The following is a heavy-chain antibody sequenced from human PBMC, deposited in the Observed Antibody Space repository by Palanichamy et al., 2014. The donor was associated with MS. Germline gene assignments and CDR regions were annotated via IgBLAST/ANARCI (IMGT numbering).Heavy chain of an antibody. Sequence: QVQLAQSGAEVKKPGASVKVSCKASGYTFVGYYIHWVRQAPGQGLEWMGWSSPNSGVTKYAQKFQGRVTMTRDTSITTAYMELNRLTYDDTAVYFCATLAYCTSSTSCQYNYYDGMDLWGQGTTVTVSS. D-gene: IGHD2-2*01. CDR3: ATLAYCTSSTSCQYNYYDGMDL. CDR2: SSPNSGVT. V-gene: IGHV1-2*02. J-gene: IGHJ6*02. CDR1: GYTFVGYY.